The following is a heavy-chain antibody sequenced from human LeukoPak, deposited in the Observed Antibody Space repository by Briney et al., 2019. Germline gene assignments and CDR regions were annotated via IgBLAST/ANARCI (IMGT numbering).Heavy chain of an antibody. CDR1: GFTFSSYS. D-gene: IGHD3-22*01. J-gene: IGHJ4*02. CDR2: ISSSSSYI. V-gene: IGHV3-21*01. Sequence: GGSLRLSCAASGFTFSSYSMNWVRQAPGKGLEWVSSISSSSSYIYYADSVKGRFTISRDNAKNSLYLQMNSLRDEDTAVYYCARDLPYRYDSSGYSRGDFDYWGQGTLVTVSS. CDR3: ARDLPYRYDSSGYSRGDFDY.